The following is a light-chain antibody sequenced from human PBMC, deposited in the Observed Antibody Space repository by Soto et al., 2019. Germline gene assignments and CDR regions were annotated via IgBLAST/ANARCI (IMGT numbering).Light chain of an antibody. J-gene: IGKJ3*01. Sequence: EIVVTQSPGILSVSPGDRATLSCRASQSVGRHLAWYQQKPGQAPTLLIYAASTRDTGLPARFSGSGSGTDFTLTISSLQSEDFAVYYCQEYSKWPLFTFGPGTRVDIK. CDR3: QEYSKWPLFT. CDR1: QSVGRH. V-gene: IGKV3-15*01. CDR2: AAS.